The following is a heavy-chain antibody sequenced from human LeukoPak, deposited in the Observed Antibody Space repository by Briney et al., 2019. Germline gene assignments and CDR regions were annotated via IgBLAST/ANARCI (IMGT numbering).Heavy chain of an antibody. CDR3: ACSGGSSPDAFDI. Sequence: GGSLRLSCAASGFTFSSYEMNWVRQAPGKGLEWVSYISSGNTIYYADSVKGRLTISRDNAKNSLYLQMNTLRAEDTAVYYCACSGGSSPDAFDIWGQGTVVTVSS. V-gene: IGHV3-48*03. CDR2: ISSGNTI. J-gene: IGHJ3*02. D-gene: IGHD2-15*01. CDR1: GFTFSSYE.